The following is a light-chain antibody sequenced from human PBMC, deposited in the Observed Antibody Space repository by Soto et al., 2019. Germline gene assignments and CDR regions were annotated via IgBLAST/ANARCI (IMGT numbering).Light chain of an antibody. J-gene: IGLJ1*01. CDR1: MRDVGAYNL. Sequence: QSALTQPASVSGSAGQSITISCSGTMRDVGAYNLVSWYQQHPGTAPKLIIYEVRNRPSGISSRFSGSRSGNTASLTISGLQPEDEADYYCSSYTTSSTLVFGTGTKVTVL. V-gene: IGLV2-14*01. CDR2: EVR. CDR3: SSYTTSSTLV.